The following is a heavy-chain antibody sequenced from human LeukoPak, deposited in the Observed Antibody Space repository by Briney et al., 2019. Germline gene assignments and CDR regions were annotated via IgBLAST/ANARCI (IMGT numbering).Heavy chain of an antibody. V-gene: IGHV1-2*02. CDR1: GYTFTGYY. D-gene: IGHD6-19*01. J-gene: IGHJ6*03. CDR2: INPNSGGT. Sequence: ASVKVSCKASGYTFTGYYMHWVRQAPGQGLEWMGWINPNSGGTNYAQKFQGRVTMTRDTSISTAYMELSRLRSDDTAVYYCAREAVAGEVYYYYYMDVWGKGTTVTISS. CDR3: AREAVAGEVYYYYYMDV.